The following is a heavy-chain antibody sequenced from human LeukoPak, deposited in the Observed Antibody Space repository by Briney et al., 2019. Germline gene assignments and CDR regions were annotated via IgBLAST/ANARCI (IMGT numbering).Heavy chain of an antibody. J-gene: IGHJ5*02. CDR1: GGSISSYY. D-gene: IGHD6-13*01. Sequence: PSETLSLTCTVSGGSISSYYWSWIRQPPGKGLEWTGYIYTSGSTNYNPSLKSRVTISVDTSKNQFSPKLSSVTAADTAVYYCARQARAAAGNSWFDPWGQGTLVTVSS. V-gene: IGHV4-4*09. CDR2: IYTSGST. CDR3: ARQARAAAGNSWFDP.